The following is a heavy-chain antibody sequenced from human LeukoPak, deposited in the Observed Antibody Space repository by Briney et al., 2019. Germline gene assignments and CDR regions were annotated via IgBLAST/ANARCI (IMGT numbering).Heavy chain of an antibody. CDR2: ISAYNGNT. Sequence: GASVKVSCKASGYTFTSYGISWVRQAPGQGLEWMGWISAYNGNTNHAQKLQGRVTMTTDTSTSTAYMELRSLRSDDTAVYYCARDSGLSGGSWPLDYWGQGTLVTVSS. J-gene: IGHJ4*02. D-gene: IGHD2-15*01. V-gene: IGHV1-18*01. CDR3: ARDSGLSGGSWPLDY. CDR1: GYTFTSYG.